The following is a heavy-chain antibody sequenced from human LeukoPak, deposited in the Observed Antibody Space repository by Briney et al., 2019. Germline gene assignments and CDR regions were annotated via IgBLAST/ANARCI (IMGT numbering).Heavy chain of an antibody. D-gene: IGHD2-21*02. CDR2: INSDGSST. Sequence: GGSLRLSCAASGFTFSSYAMSWVRQAPGKGLVWVSRINSDGSSTSYADSVKGRFTISRDNAKNTLYLQMNSLGAEDTAVYYCARDSPYCGGDCYYDYWGQGTLVTVSS. CDR1: GFTFSSYA. V-gene: IGHV3-74*01. CDR3: ARDSPYCGGDCYYDY. J-gene: IGHJ4*02.